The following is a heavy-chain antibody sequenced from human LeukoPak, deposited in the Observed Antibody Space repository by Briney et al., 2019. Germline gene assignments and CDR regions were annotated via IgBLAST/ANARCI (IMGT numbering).Heavy chain of an antibody. J-gene: IGHJ4*02. CDR3: MSYAGRSDDY. CDR2: ISSSSSYR. D-gene: IGHD3-16*01. V-gene: IGHV3-21*01. CDR1: GFTFSRYS. Sequence: GGSLRLSCAASGFTFSRYSMNWVRQAPGKGLEWVSSISSSSSYRYYADSAKGRLTISRDNAKNSLHLQMNSLRAEDTAVYYCMSYAGRSDDYWGQGTLVTVSS.